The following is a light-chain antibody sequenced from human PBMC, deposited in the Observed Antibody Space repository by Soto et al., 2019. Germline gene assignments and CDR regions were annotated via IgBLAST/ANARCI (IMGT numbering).Light chain of an antibody. Sequence: QSALTQPAYVSGAPGQSITISGTGTVSDVGGYDSVSWYRQHPVIAPKLIIYGVNNRPSGVSNPFSASKSADTDSLTIPGLQAEDQANYHCCTYATSTTCVFGTGTKVTVL. V-gene: IGLV2-14*03. CDR3: CTYATSTTCV. CDR1: VSDVGGYDS. CDR2: GVN. J-gene: IGLJ1*01.